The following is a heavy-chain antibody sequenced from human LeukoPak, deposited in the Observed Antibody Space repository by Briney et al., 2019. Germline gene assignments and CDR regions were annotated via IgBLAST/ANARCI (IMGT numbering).Heavy chain of an antibody. V-gene: IGHV3-53*01. J-gene: IGHJ6*03. CDR2: IYSGGST. CDR3: ARDYSNYYYYYYMDV. Sequence: GGSLRLSCAASGFTVSSNYMSWVRQAPGKGLEWVSVIYSGGSTYYADSVKGRFTISRDNSKNTLYLQMNSLRAEDTAVYYCARDYSNYYYYYYMDVWGKGTTVTVSS. D-gene: IGHD4-11*01. CDR1: GFTVSSNY.